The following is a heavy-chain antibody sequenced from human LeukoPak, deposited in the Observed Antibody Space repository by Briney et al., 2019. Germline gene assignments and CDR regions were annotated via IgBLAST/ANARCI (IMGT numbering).Heavy chain of an antibody. CDR1: GFIFSSYA. CDR2: IWSDGSNK. Sequence: GRSLRLSCAASGFIFSSYAMHWVRQAPGTGLEWVAVIWSDGSNKYYADSVKGRFTISRDNSKNTLYLQMNSLRAEDTAVYYCARGIAAAGNPSWFDPWVQGTQVSASS. CDR3: ARGIAAAGNPSWFDP. D-gene: IGHD6-13*01. V-gene: IGHV3-33*01. J-gene: IGHJ5*02.